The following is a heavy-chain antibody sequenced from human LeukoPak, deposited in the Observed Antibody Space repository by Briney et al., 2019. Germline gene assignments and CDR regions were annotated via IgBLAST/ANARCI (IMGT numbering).Heavy chain of an antibody. CDR3: ARRAVDIVATGNYYYYYMDV. D-gene: IGHD5-12*01. Sequence: SVKVSCKASGGTFSSYAISWVRQAPGQGLEWMGGIIPIFGTANYAQKFQGRVTITADKSTSTAYMELSSLRSEDTAVYYCARRAVDIVATGNYYYYYMDVWGKGTTVTVSS. V-gene: IGHV1-69*06. CDR1: GGTFSSYA. J-gene: IGHJ6*03. CDR2: IIPIFGTA.